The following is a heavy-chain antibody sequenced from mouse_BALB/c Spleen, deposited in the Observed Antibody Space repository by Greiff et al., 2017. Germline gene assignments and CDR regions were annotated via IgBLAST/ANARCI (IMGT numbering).Heavy chain of an antibody. CDR3: ARSVTGSFAY. V-gene: IGHV5-17*02. D-gene: IGHD4-1*01. J-gene: IGHJ3*01. Sequence: EVHLVESGGGLVQPGGSRKLSCAASGFTFSSFGMHSVRQAPEKGLEWVAYISSGSSTIYYADTVKGRFTISRDNPKNTLFLQMTSLRSEDTAMYYCARSVTGSFAYWGQGTLVTVSA. CDR1: GFTFSSFG. CDR2: ISSGSSTI.